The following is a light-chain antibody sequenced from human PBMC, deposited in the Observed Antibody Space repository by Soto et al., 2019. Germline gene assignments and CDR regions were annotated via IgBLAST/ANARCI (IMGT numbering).Light chain of an antibody. V-gene: IGKV1-39*01. J-gene: IGKJ2*02. CDR1: QSISNY. CDR3: QQSYSIPMGT. Sequence: DIQMTQSPSSLSASVGDRVTITCRAGQSISNYLNWYQHKPGEAPKLLIYAASNLQRGVPARFSGSGSGTDFALTISCLQTEDIGTYFCQQSYSIPMGTCGQGTKVYIX. CDR2: AAS.